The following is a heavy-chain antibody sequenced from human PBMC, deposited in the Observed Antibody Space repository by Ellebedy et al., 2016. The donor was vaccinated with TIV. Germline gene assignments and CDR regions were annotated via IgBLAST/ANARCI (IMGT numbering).Heavy chain of an antibody. CDR3: ATDKGWELPDYYYYYGMDV. J-gene: IGHJ6*02. CDR1: GYTLTELS. D-gene: IGHD1-26*01. Sequence: AASVKVSCKVSGYTLTELSMHWVRQAPGKGLEWMGSFDPEDGETISAQKFQGRVTMTEDTSTDTAYMELSSLRSEDTAVYYCATDKGWELPDYYYYYGMDVWGQGTTVTVSS. CDR2: FDPEDGET. V-gene: IGHV1-24*01.